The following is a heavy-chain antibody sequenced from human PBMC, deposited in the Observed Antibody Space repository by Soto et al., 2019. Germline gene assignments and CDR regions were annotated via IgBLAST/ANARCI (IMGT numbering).Heavy chain of an antibody. V-gene: IGHV1-69*13. Sequence: EASVKVSCKASGGTFSSYAISWVRQAPGQGLEWMGGIIPIFGTANYAQKFQGRVTITADESTSTAYMELSSLRSEDTAVYYCATDDSSGYTGDYFDYWGQGTQVTVSS. J-gene: IGHJ4*02. CDR3: ATDDSSGYTGDYFDY. D-gene: IGHD3-22*01. CDR1: GGTFSSYA. CDR2: IIPIFGTA.